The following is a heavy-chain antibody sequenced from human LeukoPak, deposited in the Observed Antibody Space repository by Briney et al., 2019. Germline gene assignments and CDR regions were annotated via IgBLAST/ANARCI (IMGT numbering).Heavy chain of an antibody. Sequence: GGSLTLSCAASGFTFSSFGMHWVRQAPGKGLEWVAVIWYDASNKYYADSVKGRFTISRDNTKNTLYLQMNSLRDDDTAVYYCVRGVGVSRFNYFDPWGQGTLVTVSS. CDR1: GFTFSSFG. J-gene: IGHJ5*02. D-gene: IGHD1-26*01. CDR2: IWYDASNK. CDR3: VRGVGVSRFNYFDP. V-gene: IGHV3-33*01.